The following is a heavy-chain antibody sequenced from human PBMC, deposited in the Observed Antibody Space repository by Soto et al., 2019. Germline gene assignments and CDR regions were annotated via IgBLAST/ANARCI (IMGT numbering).Heavy chain of an antibody. CDR1: GGTFSSSA. Sequence: QVQLVQSGAEVKKPGSSVKVSCKASGGTFSSSAISWVRQAPGQGLEWMGGIIPIFGTAEYAQKFQGRVTITADESTSTDFMEVSSLRSEHTAVYYCASNGESYYYYGMDVWGQGTTVTVSS. CDR3: ASNGESYYYYGMDV. J-gene: IGHJ6*02. V-gene: IGHV1-69*12. CDR2: IIPIFGTA. D-gene: IGHD2-8*01.